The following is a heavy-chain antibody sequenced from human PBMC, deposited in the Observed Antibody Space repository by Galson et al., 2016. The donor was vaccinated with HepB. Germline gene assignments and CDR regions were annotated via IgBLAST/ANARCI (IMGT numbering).Heavy chain of an antibody. Sequence: SLRLSCAASGFSVRGNYMSWVRQAPGRGLEWISVIYSANDTYYADSVRGRFTISRDNSKNTLYLQMNSLRGEDTAVYYCARDMPHNVVGATFDLWGQGTVVTVSS. D-gene: IGHD1-26*01. CDR3: ARDMPHNVVGATFDL. J-gene: IGHJ4*02. V-gene: IGHV3-53*01. CDR1: GFSVRGNY. CDR2: IYSANDT.